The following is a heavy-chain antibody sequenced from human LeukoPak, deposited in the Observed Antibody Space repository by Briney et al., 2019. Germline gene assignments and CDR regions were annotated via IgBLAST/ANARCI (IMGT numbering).Heavy chain of an antibody. V-gene: IGHV4-39*07. CDR1: GGSISSSSYY. J-gene: IGHJ3*02. CDR3: AAGYSSSLDAFDI. D-gene: IGHD6-13*01. Sequence: SETLSLTCTVSGGSISSSSYYWGWIRQPPGKVLEWIGSIYYSGSTYYNPSLKSRVTVSVDTSKNQFSLKLSSVTAADTAVYYCAAGYSSSLDAFDIWGQGTMVTVSS. CDR2: IYYSGST.